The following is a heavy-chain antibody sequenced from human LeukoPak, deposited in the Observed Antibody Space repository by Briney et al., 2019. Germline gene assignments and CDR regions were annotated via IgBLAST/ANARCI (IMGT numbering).Heavy chain of an antibody. Sequence: ASVKVSCKASGYTFTGYYMHWVRQAPGQGLVWMVWINPNSGGTNYAQKSQGRVTMTRDTSISTASMELSRLRSDGTAVYYCARDLLVDEDFDDYWGQGALVTVSS. V-gene: IGHV1-2*02. D-gene: IGHD1-26*01. CDR2: INPNSGGT. J-gene: IGHJ4*02. CDR3: ARDLLVDEDFDDY. CDR1: GYTFTGYY.